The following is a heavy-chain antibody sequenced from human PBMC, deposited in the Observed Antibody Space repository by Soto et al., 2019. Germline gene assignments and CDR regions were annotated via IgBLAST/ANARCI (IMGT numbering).Heavy chain of an antibody. CDR2: ISAYNGNT. V-gene: IGHV1-18*01. CDR1: GYTFTSYG. CDR3: ASIKTDCTNGACYTDSRNWFDP. D-gene: IGHD2-8*01. Sequence: GASVKVSCKASGYTFTSYGISWVRQAPGQGLERMGWISAYNGNTNYAQKLQGRVTMTTDTSTSTAYMELRSLRSDDTAVYYCASIKTDCTNGACYTDSRNWFDPWGQGTLVTVSS. J-gene: IGHJ5*02.